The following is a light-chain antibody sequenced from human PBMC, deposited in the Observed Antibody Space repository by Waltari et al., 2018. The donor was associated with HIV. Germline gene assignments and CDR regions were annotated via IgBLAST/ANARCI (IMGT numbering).Light chain of an antibody. J-gene: IGLJ3*02. CDR1: SSNIGNNY. V-gene: IGLV1-51*02. CDR2: ENN. Sequence: QSVLTQSPSVSAAPGQKVTISCSGSSSNIGNNYVSWYQQFPGTAPKLLICENNKRPSGIPDRFSGAKSGTTATLGITGRQTGDEANYYCGTWDSSLSASVFGGGTELTVL. CDR3: GTWDSSLSASV.